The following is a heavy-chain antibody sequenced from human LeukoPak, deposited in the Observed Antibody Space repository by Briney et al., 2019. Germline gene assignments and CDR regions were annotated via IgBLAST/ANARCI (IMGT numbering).Heavy chain of an antibody. J-gene: IGHJ4*02. Sequence: SETLSLTCTVSGGSMSSYYWSWIRQPPGKGLEWIGYIYYSGSTNSNSSLKSRVAISVATSKSQFSLDLTSVTAADTAVYYCARHFGTNGYFSSFFDSWGQGTLVTVSS. CDR3: ARHFGTNGYFSSFFDS. D-gene: IGHD2-8*01. V-gene: IGHV4-59*01. CDR1: GGSMSSYY. CDR2: IYYSGST.